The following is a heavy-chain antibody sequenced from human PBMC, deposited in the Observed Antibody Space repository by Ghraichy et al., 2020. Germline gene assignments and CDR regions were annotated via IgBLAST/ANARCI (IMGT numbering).Heavy chain of an antibody. D-gene: IGHD1-1*01. V-gene: IGHV3-48*02. CDR3: ARELRRYNWNDRGYYGMDV. J-gene: IGHJ6*02. Sequence: GGSLRLSCAASGFTFSSYSMNWVRQAPGKGLEWVSYISSSSSTIYYADSVKGRFTISRDNAKNSLYLQMNSLRDEDTAVYYCARELRRYNWNDRGYYGMDVWGQGTTVTVSS. CDR1: GFTFSSYS. CDR2: ISSSSSTI.